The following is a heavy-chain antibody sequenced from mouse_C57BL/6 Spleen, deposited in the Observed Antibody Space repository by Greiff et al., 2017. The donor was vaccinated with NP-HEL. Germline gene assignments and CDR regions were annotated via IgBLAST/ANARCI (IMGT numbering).Heavy chain of an antibody. CDR3: ARGGYDCGGAWFAY. V-gene: IGHV1-64*01. D-gene: IGHD2-4*01. Sequence: QVQLQQPGAELVKPGASVKLSCKASGYTFTSYWMHWVKQRPGQGLEWIGMIHPNSGSTNYNEKFKSKATLTVDKSSSTAYRQLSSLTSEDSAVYYCARGGYDCGGAWFAYWGQGTLVTVSA. CDR1: GYTFTSYW. CDR2: IHPNSGST. J-gene: IGHJ3*01.